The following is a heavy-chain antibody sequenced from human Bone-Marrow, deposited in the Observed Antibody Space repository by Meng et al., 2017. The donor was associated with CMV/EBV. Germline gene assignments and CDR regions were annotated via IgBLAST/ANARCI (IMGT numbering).Heavy chain of an antibody. CDR3: TTDLSNYDFWSGYLYYYYYGMDV. D-gene: IGHD3-3*01. V-gene: IGHV3-48*03. J-gene: IGHJ6*02. Sequence: GESLKISCAASGFTFSSYAMHWVRQAPGKGLEWVSYISSSGSTIYYADSVKGRFTISRDNAKNSLYLQMNSLRAGDTAVYYCTTDLSNYDFWSGYLYYYYYGMDVWGQGTTVTVSS. CDR1: GFTFSSYA. CDR2: ISSSGSTI.